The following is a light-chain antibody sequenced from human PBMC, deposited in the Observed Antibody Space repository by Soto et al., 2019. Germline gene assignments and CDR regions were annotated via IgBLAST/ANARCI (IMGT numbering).Light chain of an antibody. CDR2: GAS. CDR1: QSVSSSY. V-gene: IGKV3-20*01. CDR3: QKYGSSPRT. J-gene: IGKJ1*01. Sequence: EIVLTQSPGTLSLSPGERATLSCRASQSVSSSYLAWYQQKPGQAPRLLIYGASSRATGIPDRFSGSGSGTDFTLTITRLGPEDFAVYYCQKYGSSPRTFGQGTKGDIK.